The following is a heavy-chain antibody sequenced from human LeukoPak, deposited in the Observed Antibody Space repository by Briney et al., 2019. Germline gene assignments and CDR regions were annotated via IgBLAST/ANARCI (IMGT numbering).Heavy chain of an antibody. Sequence: GGSLRLSCAASGFTFSSYAMSWVRQAPGKGLEWVSAISGSGGSTYYADSVKGRFTISRDNAKNSLYLQMNSLRAEDTAVYYCARDKSPLGGRELFFDPWGQGTLVTVSS. CDR3: ARDKSPLGGRELFFDP. J-gene: IGHJ5*02. V-gene: IGHV3-23*01. CDR2: ISGSGGST. D-gene: IGHD3-10*01. CDR1: GFTFSSYA.